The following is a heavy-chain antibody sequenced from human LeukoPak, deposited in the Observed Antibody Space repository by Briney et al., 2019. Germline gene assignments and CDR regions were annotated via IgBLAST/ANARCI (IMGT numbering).Heavy chain of an antibody. CDR1: GYTFTSYG. D-gene: IGHD6-19*01. CDR2: ISAYNGNT. J-gene: IGHJ5*02. CDR3: ARDAVAGPNWFDP. V-gene: IGHV1-18*01. Sequence: ASVKVSCKASGYTFTSYGISWVRQAPGQGLEWMGWISAYNGNTNYAQKFQGRVTITRDTSASTAYMELSSLRSDDTAVYYCARDAVAGPNWFDPWGQGTLVTVSS.